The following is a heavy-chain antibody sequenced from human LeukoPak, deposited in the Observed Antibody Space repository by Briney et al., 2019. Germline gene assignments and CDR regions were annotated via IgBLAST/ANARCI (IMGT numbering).Heavy chain of an antibody. CDR1: GFTVSNNH. D-gene: IGHD1-26*01. Sequence: GGSLRLSCVASGFTVSNNHVSWVRQAPGRGLEWVSGITATGSRTYYADSVKGRFTISRDNSKNTLYLQMNSLRAEDTAVYYCAKDQVGATTIDYWGQGTLVTVSS. J-gene: IGHJ4*02. V-gene: IGHV3-23*01. CDR3: AKDQVGATTIDY. CDR2: ITATGSRT.